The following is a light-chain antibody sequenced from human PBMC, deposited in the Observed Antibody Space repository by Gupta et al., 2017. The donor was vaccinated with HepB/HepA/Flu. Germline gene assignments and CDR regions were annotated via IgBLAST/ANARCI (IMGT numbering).Light chain of an antibody. V-gene: IGLV2-14*03. J-gene: IGLJ2*01. CDR3: SSYTSSTIIV. CDR2: DVS. CDR1: SSNIGAYNY. Sequence: QSALPQPASVSGPPGPSITICCTGTSSNIGAYNYVYWYHLHPGPTPMLMIYDVSDRPSGVSNRFSGSKSGNTASLTISGLHTEDEADYFCSSYTSSTIIVFGGGTKLTVL.